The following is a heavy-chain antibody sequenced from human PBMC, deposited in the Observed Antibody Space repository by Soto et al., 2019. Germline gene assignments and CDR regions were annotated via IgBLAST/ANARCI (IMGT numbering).Heavy chain of an antibody. D-gene: IGHD7-27*01. Sequence: SETLSLTCAVYGGSFSGYYWSWIRQPPGKGLEWIGEINHSGSTNYNPSLKSRVTISVDTSKNQFSLKLSSVTAADTALYYCARVKLGIHRFDYWGQGTLVTVSS. CDR3: ARVKLGIHRFDY. CDR2: INHSGST. J-gene: IGHJ4*02. CDR1: GGSFSGYY. V-gene: IGHV4-34*01.